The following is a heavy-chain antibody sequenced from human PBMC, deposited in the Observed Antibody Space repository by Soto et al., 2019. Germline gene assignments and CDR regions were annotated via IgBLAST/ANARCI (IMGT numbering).Heavy chain of an antibody. CDR3: ASSNYYDSSGYYSSGDAFDI. Sequence: SETLSLTCTVSGGSISSGGYSWSWIRQPPGKGLEWIGYIYHSRSTYYNPFLKSRVTISVDTFKNQFSLKLSSVTAADTAVYYCASSNYYDSSGYYSSGDAFDIWGQGTMVTV. CDR1: GGSISSGGYS. V-gene: IGHV4-30-2*05. D-gene: IGHD3-22*01. CDR2: IYHSRST. J-gene: IGHJ3*02.